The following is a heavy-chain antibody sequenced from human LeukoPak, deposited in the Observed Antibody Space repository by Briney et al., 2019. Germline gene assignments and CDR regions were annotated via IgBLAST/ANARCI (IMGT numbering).Heavy chain of an antibody. V-gene: IGHV1-18*01. Sequence: SVRVSCKASGFTFTSYGISWVRQAPGQGLEWMGWISAYNGNTNYAQKLQGRVTMTTDTSTSTAYMELRSLRSDDTAVYYCARVGYDYVWGSYRPPSYFDYWGQGTLVTVSS. CDR2: ISAYNGNT. J-gene: IGHJ4*02. CDR1: GFTFTSYG. D-gene: IGHD3-16*02. CDR3: ARVGYDYVWGSYRPPSYFDY.